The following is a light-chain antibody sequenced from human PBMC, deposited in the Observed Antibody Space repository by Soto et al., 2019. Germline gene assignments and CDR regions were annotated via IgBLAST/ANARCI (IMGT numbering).Light chain of an antibody. CDR1: SSDVGGFNY. CDR2: EVS. CDR3: SSYGGSNNFYV. Sequence: QSVLTQPPSASGSPGQSVTMSCTGTSSDVGGFNYVSWYQQHPGKAPKLMIYEVSKRPSGVPDRFSGSKSGNTASLTVPGLQAEDEADYYCSSYGGSNNFYVFGTGNKV. V-gene: IGLV2-8*01. J-gene: IGLJ1*01.